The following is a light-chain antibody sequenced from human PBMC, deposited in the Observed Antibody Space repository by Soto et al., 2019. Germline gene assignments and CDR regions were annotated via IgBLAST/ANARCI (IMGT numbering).Light chain of an antibody. CDR3: QQYGNSPPIT. J-gene: IGKJ4*01. V-gene: IGKV3-15*01. CDR2: GAS. Sequence: EIVMTQSPATLSVSPGERATFSCRASQSVSSNLAWYQQKPGQAPRLLIYGASTRATGIPARFSGSGSGTDFTLTISRLEPEDFAVYYCQQYGNSPPITFGGGTKVDI. CDR1: QSVSSN.